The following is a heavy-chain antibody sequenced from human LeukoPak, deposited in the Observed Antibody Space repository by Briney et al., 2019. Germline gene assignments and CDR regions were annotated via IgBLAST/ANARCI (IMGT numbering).Heavy chain of an antibody. V-gene: IGHV3-48*02. D-gene: IGHD6-13*01. Sequence: GGSLRLSCAASGFTFNYFSVNWVRQAPGKGLEWVSHISSSSNTIYYADSVKGRFTISRDNARNSLYLQMNSLRDEDTAVYYCARDRDHSNNWYIFLDYWGQGTLVTVSS. CDR2: ISSSSNTI. CDR3: ARDRDHSNNWYIFLDY. J-gene: IGHJ4*02. CDR1: GFTFNYFS.